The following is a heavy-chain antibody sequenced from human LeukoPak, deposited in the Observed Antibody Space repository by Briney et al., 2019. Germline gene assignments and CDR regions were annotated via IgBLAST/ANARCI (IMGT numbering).Heavy chain of an antibody. V-gene: IGHV4-31*11. Sequence: PSETLSLTCAVSGGSISSGGYYWSWIRQHPGKGLEWIGYIYYSESTYYNPSLKSRVTISVDTSKNQFSLKLSSVTAADTAVYYCARHVVVVPAAIVPRFAFDIWGQGTMVTVSS. CDR3: ARHVVVVPAAIVPRFAFDI. CDR1: GGSISSGGYY. J-gene: IGHJ3*02. D-gene: IGHD2-2*01. CDR2: IYYSEST.